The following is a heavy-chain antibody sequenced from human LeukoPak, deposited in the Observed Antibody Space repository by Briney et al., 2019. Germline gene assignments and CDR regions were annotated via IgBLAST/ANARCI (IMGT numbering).Heavy chain of an antibody. D-gene: IGHD5-18*01. Sequence: PGGSLRLSCAASGFTFSSFEMNWVRQTPGKGLKWVSYISRSGDTIYYADSVKGRFTISRDNAKNSLYLQMNSLRAEDTAVYYCARVVDTHFDYWGQGTLVTVSS. V-gene: IGHV3-48*03. CDR2: ISRSGDTI. CDR1: GFTFSSFE. CDR3: ARVVDTHFDY. J-gene: IGHJ4*02.